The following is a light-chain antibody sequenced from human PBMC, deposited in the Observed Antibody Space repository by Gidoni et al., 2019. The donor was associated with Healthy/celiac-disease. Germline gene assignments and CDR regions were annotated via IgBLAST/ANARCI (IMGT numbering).Light chain of an antibody. CDR2: GNS. J-gene: IGLJ2*01. CDR1: SSNIGAGYD. Sequence: QSVLTQPPSVSGAPAQSVTISCTWSSSNIGAGYDVHWYQQLPGTAPKLLIYGNSNRPSGVPDRFSGSKSGTSASLAITGLQAEDEADYYCQSYDSSLSGVVFGGGTKLTVL. V-gene: IGLV1-40*01. CDR3: QSYDSSLSGVV.